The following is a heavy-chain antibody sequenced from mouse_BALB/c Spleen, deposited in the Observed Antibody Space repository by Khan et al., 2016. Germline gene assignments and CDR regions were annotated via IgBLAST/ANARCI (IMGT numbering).Heavy chain of an antibody. CDR3: ATWDYYGSAFAY. J-gene: IGHJ3*01. V-gene: IGHV3-8*02. Sequence: EVQLQESGPSLAKPSQTLSLTCSVTGDSITSGHWNWIRKFPGNKFDFMGYISHSGDSYYNPSLKSRISINRDTSKNQYYLQLNSVTTEDTATYYCATWDYYGSAFAYWGQGTLVTVSA. CDR2: ISHSGDS. D-gene: IGHD1-2*01. CDR1: GDSITSGH.